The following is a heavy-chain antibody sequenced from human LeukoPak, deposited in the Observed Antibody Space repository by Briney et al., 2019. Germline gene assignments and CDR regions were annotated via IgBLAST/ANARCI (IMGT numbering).Heavy chain of an antibody. CDR1: GGSISSYY. CDR3: ARDSVGATFDY. Sequence: PSETLSLTCTVSGGSISSYYWSWIRQPPGKGLEWIGYIYYSGGTNYNPSLKSRVTISVDTSKNQFSLKLSSVTAADTAVYYCARDSVGATFDYWGQGTLVTVSS. J-gene: IGHJ4*02. V-gene: IGHV4-59*01. CDR2: IYYSGGT. D-gene: IGHD1-26*01.